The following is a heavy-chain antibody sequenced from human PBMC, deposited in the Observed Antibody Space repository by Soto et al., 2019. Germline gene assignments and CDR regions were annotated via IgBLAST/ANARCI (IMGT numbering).Heavy chain of an antibody. J-gene: IGHJ4*02. CDR2: ISGSGGST. CDR3: ASDIVVVPAAMTVFWYDID. Sequence: EVQLLESGGGLVQPGGSLRLSCAASGFTFSSYALSWVRQAPGKGLEWVSAISGSGGSTYYADSVKGRFTLSRDNSKNTLYLQMNSLRAEDTAVYYCASDIVVVPAAMTVFWYDIDWGQGTLVTVSS. V-gene: IGHV3-23*01. CDR1: GFTFSSYA. D-gene: IGHD2-2*01.